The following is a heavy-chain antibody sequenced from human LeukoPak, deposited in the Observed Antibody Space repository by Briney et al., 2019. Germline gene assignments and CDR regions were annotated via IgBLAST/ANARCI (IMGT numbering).Heavy chain of an antibody. V-gene: IGHV4-30-4*01. Sequence: SGTLSLTCTVSGGSISSGDYYWSWIRQPPGKGLEWIGYIYYSGSTYYNPSLKSRVTISVDTSKNQFSLKLSSVTAADTAVYYCARDRVYYDSSGYPLNNWFDPWGQGTLVTVSS. CDR3: ARDRVYYDSSGYPLNNWFDP. J-gene: IGHJ5*02. CDR2: IYYSGST. CDR1: GGSISSGDYY. D-gene: IGHD3-22*01.